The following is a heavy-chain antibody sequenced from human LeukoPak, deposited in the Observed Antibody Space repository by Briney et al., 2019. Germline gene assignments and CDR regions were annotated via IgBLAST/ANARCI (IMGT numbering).Heavy chain of an antibody. CDR1: GYTFTSYG. D-gene: IGHD5-18*01. CDR3: ARDFPSGVGYSYGPSYYYYGMDV. Sequence: ASVKVSCKASGYTFTSYGISWVRQAPGQGLEWMGWIRAYNGNTNYAQKLQGRITMTTHTPTSTAYMELRSLRSDDTAVYYCARDFPSGVGYSYGPSYYYYGMDVWGQGTTVTVSS. CDR2: IRAYNGNT. V-gene: IGHV1-18*01. J-gene: IGHJ6*02.